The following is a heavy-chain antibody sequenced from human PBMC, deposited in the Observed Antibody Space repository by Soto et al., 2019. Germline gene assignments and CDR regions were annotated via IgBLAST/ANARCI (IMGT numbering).Heavy chain of an antibody. D-gene: IGHD2-15*01. CDR1: GYTFTGYY. Sequence: RASVKVSCKASGYTFTGYYMHWVRQAPGQGLEWMGWINPNSGGTNYAQKFQGRVTMTRDTSISTAYMELSRLRSDDTAVYYCARGYCSGGSCFPYVWGQGTTVTVSS. CDR3: ARGYCSGGSCFPYV. CDR2: INPNSGGT. V-gene: IGHV1-2*02. J-gene: IGHJ6*02.